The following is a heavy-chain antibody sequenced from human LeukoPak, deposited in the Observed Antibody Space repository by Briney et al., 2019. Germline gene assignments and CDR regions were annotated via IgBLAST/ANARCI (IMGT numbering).Heavy chain of an antibody. Sequence: GGSLRLSCAASGFTFSTYGMRWVRQAPGKGLEWVAAISYDGNDRYYSDSVQGRFTISRDNSENTLYLQMNSLRPEDTAVYYCARDRLGQLALDYWGQGTLVTVSS. J-gene: IGHJ4*02. CDR2: ISYDGNDR. V-gene: IGHV3-30*03. D-gene: IGHD6-13*01. CDR1: GFTFSTYG. CDR3: ARDRLGQLALDY.